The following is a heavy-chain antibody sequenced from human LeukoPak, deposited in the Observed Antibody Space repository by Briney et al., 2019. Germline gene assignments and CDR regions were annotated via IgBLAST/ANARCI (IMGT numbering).Heavy chain of an antibody. V-gene: IGHV6-1*01. J-gene: IGHJ4*02. CDR3: ARMVGATRSFDY. CDR1: GDSVSSNSGA. CDR2: TYYRSQRSN. D-gene: IGHD1-26*01. Sequence: SQTLSLTCAISGDSVSSNSGAWNWIRQSPSRGLEWLGRTYYRSQRSNDFALSVKSRISINPDTSKNHFSLQLNSVTPEDTAVYYCARMVGATRSFDYWGQGALVTVSS.